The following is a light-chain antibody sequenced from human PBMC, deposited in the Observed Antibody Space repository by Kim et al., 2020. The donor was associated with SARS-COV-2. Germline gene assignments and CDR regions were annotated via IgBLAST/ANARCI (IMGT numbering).Light chain of an antibody. J-gene: IGLJ7*01. CDR3: QVWDTSSDQAV. CDR2: YDS. CDR1: NIGTRS. Sequence: APGKTARISCGGQNIGTRSVLWYQQRPGQAPVLVIYYDSDRPSGIPERFSGSNSGDTATLTISRVEAGDEADYYCQVWDTSSDQAVFGGGTQLTVL. V-gene: IGLV3-21*04.